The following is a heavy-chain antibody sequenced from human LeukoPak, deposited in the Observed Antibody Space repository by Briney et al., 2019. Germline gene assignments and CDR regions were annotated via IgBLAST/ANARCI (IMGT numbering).Heavy chain of an antibody. D-gene: IGHD3-22*01. Sequence: PWETLSLTCTVSGGSISSYYWSWIRQPPGKGLEWIGYIYYSGSTNYNPSPKSRVTISVDTSRNQFSLKLSSLTAADTAVYYCARYYYESSGYYVLDYWGQGTLVTVSS. J-gene: IGHJ4*02. V-gene: IGHV4-59*01. CDR3: ARYYYESSGYYVLDY. CDR1: GGSISSYY. CDR2: IYYSGST.